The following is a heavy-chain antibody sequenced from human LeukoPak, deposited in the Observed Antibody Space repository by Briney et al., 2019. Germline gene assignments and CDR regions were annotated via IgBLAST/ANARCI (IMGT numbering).Heavy chain of an antibody. V-gene: IGHV3-74*01. CDR2: INSDGSST. Sequence: PGGSLRLPCAASGFTFSSYWMHWVRQAPGKGLVWVSRINSDGSSTSYADSVKGRFTTSRDNAKNTLYLQMNSLRAEDTAVYYCARARSISYCSSTSCYSPYGMDVWGQGTTVTVSS. D-gene: IGHD2-2*02. CDR1: GFTFSSYW. J-gene: IGHJ6*02. CDR3: ARARSISYCSSTSCYSPYGMDV.